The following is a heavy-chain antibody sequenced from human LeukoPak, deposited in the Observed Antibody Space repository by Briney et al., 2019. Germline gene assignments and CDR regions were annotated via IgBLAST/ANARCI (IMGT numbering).Heavy chain of an antibody. CDR3: ARDGYSYGLVSGAFDI. V-gene: IGHV1-69*06. D-gene: IGHD5-18*01. J-gene: IGHJ3*02. Sequence: SVKVSCKASGGTFSSYAISWVRQAPGQGLEWMGGIIPIFGTANYAQKFQGRVTITADKSTSTAYMELSSLRSEDTAVYCCARDGYSYGLVSGAFDIWGQGTMVTVSS. CDR1: GGTFSSYA. CDR2: IIPIFGTA.